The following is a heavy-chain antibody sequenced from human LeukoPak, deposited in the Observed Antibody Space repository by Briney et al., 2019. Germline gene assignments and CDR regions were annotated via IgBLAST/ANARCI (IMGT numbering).Heavy chain of an antibody. J-gene: IGHJ4*02. V-gene: IGHV3-23*01. Sequence: GGSLRLSCAASGFTFTNYAMSWVRQAPGKGLEWVSTISDSGGTTNYADSVKGRFTISRDNSKNTVYLQMNSLRVDDTAVYYCAKNPRTGRYLDYWGQGTLVIVSS. CDR1: GFTFTNYA. CDR3: AKNPRTGRYLDY. CDR2: ISDSGGTT. D-gene: IGHD1-14*01.